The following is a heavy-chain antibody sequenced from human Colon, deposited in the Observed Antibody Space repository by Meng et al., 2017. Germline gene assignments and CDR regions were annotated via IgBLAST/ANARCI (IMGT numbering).Heavy chain of an antibody. V-gene: IGHV1-2*02. Sequence: SVNVSCKASGGTFRSYAISWVRQAPGQGLEWMGWINPNSGGTNYAQKFQGRVTMTRDTSISTAYMELSRLRSDDTAVYYCARERARTYYYDSSGYYFDPPPVLWGQGTLVTVSS. CDR1: GGTFRSYA. D-gene: IGHD3-22*01. CDR3: ARERARTYYYDSSGYYFDPPPVL. CDR2: INPNSGGT. J-gene: IGHJ4*02.